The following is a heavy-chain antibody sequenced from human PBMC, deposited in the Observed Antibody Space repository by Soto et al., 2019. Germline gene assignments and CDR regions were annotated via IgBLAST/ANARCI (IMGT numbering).Heavy chain of an antibody. CDR3: GRGPSPRAPAGGTPYYYAMDV. CDR2: INPINGAA. J-gene: IGHJ6*02. D-gene: IGHD6-13*01. CDR1: GFDFTAYD. Sequence: GASVKVSCKASGFDFTAYDFNWVRQASGQGLGWMGWINPINGAAGSARRFQGRVSMTRNTATGTAYLELTSLRSDDTAVYYCGRGPSPRAPAGGTPYYYAMDVWGQGTTVTVSS. V-gene: IGHV1-8*02.